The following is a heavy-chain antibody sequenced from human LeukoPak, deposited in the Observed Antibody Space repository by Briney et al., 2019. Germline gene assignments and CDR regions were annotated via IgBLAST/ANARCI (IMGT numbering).Heavy chain of an antibody. Sequence: GGSLRLSCAASGFIYSSYWMTWVRQAPGKGLEWVANIKQDGSEKYDVDSVKGRFTISRDNAQNSLYLQMNSLRAEDTAVYYCARVYRTSSGYCFDYWGQGTLVTVSS. CDR2: IKQDGSEK. D-gene: IGHD2-2*01. V-gene: IGHV3-7*01. J-gene: IGHJ4*02. CDR1: GFIYSSYW. CDR3: ARVYRTSSGYCFDY.